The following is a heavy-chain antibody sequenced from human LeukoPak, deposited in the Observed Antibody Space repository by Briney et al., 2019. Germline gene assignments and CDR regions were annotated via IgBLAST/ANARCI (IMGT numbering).Heavy chain of an antibody. D-gene: IGHD5-12*01. Sequence: GGSLRLSCAASGFTFSTYVIHWVRQAPGKGLEWVSYISSSGSNIYYADSVKGRFTMSRDNAKNSLYLQMNSLRAEDTALYYCATKGTSWLRNDFWGQGTLVTVSS. CDR3: ATKGTSWLRNDF. V-gene: IGHV3-48*03. J-gene: IGHJ4*02. CDR1: GFTFSTYV. CDR2: ISSSGSNI.